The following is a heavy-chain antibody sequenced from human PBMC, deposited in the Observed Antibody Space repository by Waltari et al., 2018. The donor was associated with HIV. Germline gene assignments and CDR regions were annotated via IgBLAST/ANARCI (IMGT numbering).Heavy chain of an antibody. CDR2: IRRKAYGGTT. CDR1: GFSFGDYA. Sequence: EVQLGESGGGLVQPGRSLRLSCATSGFSFGDYAMSWFRQAPGKGLVWVVFIRRKAYGGTTQYAASGKGRFTISRDDSKSIAYLQMNSLKTEDTALYYCTRGTFTVTYYFDYWGRGTLVTVSS. V-gene: IGHV3-49*03. J-gene: IGHJ4*02. D-gene: IGHD4-17*01. CDR3: TRGTFTVTYYFDY.